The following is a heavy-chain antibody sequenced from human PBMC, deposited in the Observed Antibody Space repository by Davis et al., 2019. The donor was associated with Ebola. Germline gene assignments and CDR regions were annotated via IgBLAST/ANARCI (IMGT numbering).Heavy chain of an antibody. CDR1: GDSFSNSW. CDR2: IYVGDSDT. D-gene: IGHD3-16*02. Sequence: GESLKISCKGSGDSFSNSWIGWVRQMPGKGLEWMGSIYVGDSDTRYSWSFQGQVTISADKSISTAYLQWNGLKASDTAMYYCARRGSNSYGLDVWGQGTTVTVSS. CDR3: ARRGSNSYGLDV. V-gene: IGHV5-51*01. J-gene: IGHJ6*02.